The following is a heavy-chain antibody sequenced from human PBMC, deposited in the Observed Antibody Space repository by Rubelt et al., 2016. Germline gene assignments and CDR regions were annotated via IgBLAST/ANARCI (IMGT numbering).Heavy chain of an antibody. CDR3: ARGVLQQLEWKVYYFDY. Sequence: QVQLQESGPGLVKPSQTLSLTCTVSGGSISSSSYYWGWIRQPPGKGLEWIGSIYYSGSTYYNPSLKGRVTSSVDTSKNQFSLKLSSVTAADTAVYYCARGVLQQLEWKVYYFDYWGQGTLVTVSS. D-gene: IGHD6-13*01. V-gene: IGHV4-39*07. J-gene: IGHJ4*02. CDR2: IYYSGST. CDR1: GGSISSSSYY.